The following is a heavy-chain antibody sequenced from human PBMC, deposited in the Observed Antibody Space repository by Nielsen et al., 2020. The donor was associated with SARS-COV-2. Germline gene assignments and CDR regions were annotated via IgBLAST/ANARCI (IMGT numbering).Heavy chain of an antibody. CDR3: ARGFGARWYYYYGMDV. CDR2: IYYSGST. CDR1: GGSISSGDYY. V-gene: IGHV4-30-4*01. J-gene: IGHJ6*02. Sequence: SETLSLTCTVSGGSISSGDYYWSWIRQPPGKGLGWIGYIYYSGSTYYNPSLKSRVTISVDTSKNQFSLKLSSVTAADTAVYYCARGFGARWYYYYGMDVWGQGTTVTVSS. D-gene: IGHD1-26*01.